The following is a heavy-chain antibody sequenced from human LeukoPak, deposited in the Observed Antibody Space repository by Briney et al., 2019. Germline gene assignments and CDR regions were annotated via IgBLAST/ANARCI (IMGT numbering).Heavy chain of an antibody. CDR2: ISSSSSYI. CDR1: GFTFSSYS. V-gene: IGHV3-21*01. J-gene: IGHJ6*03. CDR3: ARDPHSGYAYYYYYCMDV. D-gene: IGHD5-12*01. Sequence: GGSLRLSCAASGFTFSSYSMNWVRQAPGKGLEWVSSISSSSSYIYYADSVKGRFTISRDNAKNSLYLQMNSLRAEDTAVYYCARDPHSGYAYYYYYCMDVWGKGTTVTVSS.